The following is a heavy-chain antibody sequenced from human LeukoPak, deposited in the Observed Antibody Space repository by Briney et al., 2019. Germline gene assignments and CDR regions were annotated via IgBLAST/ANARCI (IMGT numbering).Heavy chain of an antibody. CDR1: GFTFSSYG. J-gene: IGHJ1*01. V-gene: IGHV3-30*18. CDR3: AKGGVSDGCYEQH. CDR2: ITYDGNIK. D-gene: IGHD3-16*01. Sequence: GGSLRLSCAASGFTFSSYGMHWVRQAPGQGLEWVAVITYDGNIKYYADSVRGRFTISRDDSKNTLYLQMNSLRTEDTAVYYCAKGGVSDGCYEQHWGQGTLVTVS.